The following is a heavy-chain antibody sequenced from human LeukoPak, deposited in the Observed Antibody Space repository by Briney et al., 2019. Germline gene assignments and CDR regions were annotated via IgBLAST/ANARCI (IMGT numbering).Heavy chain of an antibody. D-gene: IGHD1-14*01. CDR1: GFTFSSYG. V-gene: IGHV3-30*02. Sequence: GGSLRLSCAASGFTFSSYGMHWVRQAPGKGLEWVAFIRYDGSNKYYADSVKGRFTISRDNSKNTLYLQMNSLRAEDTAVYYCAKDSGRWPDGYFQHWGQGTLVTVSS. J-gene: IGHJ1*01. CDR3: AKDSGRWPDGYFQH. CDR2: IRYDGSNK.